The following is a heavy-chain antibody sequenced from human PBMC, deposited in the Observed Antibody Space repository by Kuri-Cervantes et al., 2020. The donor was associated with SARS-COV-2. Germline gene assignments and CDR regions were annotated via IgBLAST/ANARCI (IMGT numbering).Heavy chain of an antibody. J-gene: IGHJ1*01. CDR1: GFTFSSYA. D-gene: IGHD6-19*01. Sequence: GGSLRLSCAASGFTFSSYAMHWVRQAPGKGLEWVAVISYDGSNKYYADSVKGRFTISRDNSKNTLYLQMNSLRAEDTAVYYCARREQWTGGDFQHWGQGTLVTVSS. CDR3: ARREQWTGGDFQH. CDR2: ISYDGSNK. V-gene: IGHV3-30-3*01.